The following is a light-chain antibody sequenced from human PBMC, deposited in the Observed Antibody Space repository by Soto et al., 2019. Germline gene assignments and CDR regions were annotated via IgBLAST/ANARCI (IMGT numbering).Light chain of an antibody. Sequence: IHLLQSPSCVTASVCAIAAMSFWASQSISNYLNWYQQKPGKAPKVLIYAASNLQSGVPSRFSGSGSGTDFTLTISSLHPEDFATYYCQQSYSTPLTFGQGTRLEIK. J-gene: IGKJ5*01. CDR3: QQSYSTPLT. CDR1: QSISNY. CDR2: AAS. V-gene: IGKV1-39*01.